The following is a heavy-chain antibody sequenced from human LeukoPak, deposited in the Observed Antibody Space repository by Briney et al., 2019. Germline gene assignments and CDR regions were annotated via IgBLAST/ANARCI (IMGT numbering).Heavy chain of an antibody. CDR1: GGSISSGGYY. D-gene: IGHD6-6*01. CDR2: IYYSGST. CDR3: ARMRAARRLSYYYYYMDV. V-gene: IGHV4-31*03. Sequence: PSETLSLTCTVSGGSISSGGYYWSWIRQHPGKGLEWIGYIYYSGSTYYNPSLKSRVTISVDTSKNQFSLKLSSVTAADTAVYYCARMRAARRLSYYYYYMDVWGKGTTVTVSS. J-gene: IGHJ6*03.